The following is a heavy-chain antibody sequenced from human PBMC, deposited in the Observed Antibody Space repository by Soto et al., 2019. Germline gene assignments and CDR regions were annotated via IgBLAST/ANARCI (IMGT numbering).Heavy chain of an antibody. J-gene: IGHJ4*02. CDR3: ARVRGTAGKRYFDY. Sequence: SETLSLTCTVSGGSMITYYWNWMRQPPGKGLQWIGYTYYSGSTTYNPSLKSRVTISVDSSKNQFSLKLDSVTPADTAVYYCARVRGTAGKRYFDYWGPGTLVTVSS. CDR1: GGSMITYY. D-gene: IGHD6-13*01. V-gene: IGHV4-59*01. CDR2: TYYSGST.